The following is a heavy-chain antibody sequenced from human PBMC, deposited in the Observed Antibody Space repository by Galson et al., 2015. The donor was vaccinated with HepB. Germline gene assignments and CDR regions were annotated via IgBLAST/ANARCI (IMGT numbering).Heavy chain of an antibody. CDR2: IYYSGTT. Sequence: SETLSLTCTVSGASISSSRYHWGWVRQPPGKGLEWIGSIYYSGTTSYNPSLKSRVTISVDTSKNQFSLKLSSVTAADTAVYYCATPARAAAGTRSGMDVWGRGTTVTVSS. V-gene: IGHV4-39*01. CDR3: ATPARAAAGTRSGMDV. D-gene: IGHD6-13*01. J-gene: IGHJ6*02. CDR1: GASISSSRYH.